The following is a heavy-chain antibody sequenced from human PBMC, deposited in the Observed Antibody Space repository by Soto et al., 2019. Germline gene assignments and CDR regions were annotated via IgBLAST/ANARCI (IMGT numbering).Heavy chain of an antibody. D-gene: IGHD2-2*01. CDR3: AGRLTPAASLDY. J-gene: IGHJ4*02. CDR1: GFTVSNNH. V-gene: IGHV3-53*01. CDR2: VHGGGST. Sequence: VQLVESGGGLIQPGGSLRLSCAASGFTVSNNHMTWVRQAAGKGLELVSFVHGGGSTSYADSVKGRFTISRDNSKNTLYLQMDSLRAEDTAIYSCAGRLTPAASLDYWGRGALVTVSS.